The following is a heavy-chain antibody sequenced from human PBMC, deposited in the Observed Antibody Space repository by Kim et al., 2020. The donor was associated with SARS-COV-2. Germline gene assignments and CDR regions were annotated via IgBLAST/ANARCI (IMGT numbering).Heavy chain of an antibody. D-gene: IGHD3-10*02. CDR2: INPNSGGT. V-gene: IGHV1-2*06. Sequence: ATVKVSCKASGYTFTGYYMHWVRQAPGQGLEWMGRINPNSGGTNYAQKFQGRVTMTRDTSISTAYMELSRLRSDDTAVYYCAGATTPKYVTYYYGMDVWGQGTTVTVSS. CDR3: AGATTPKYVTYYYGMDV. CDR1: GYTFTGYY. J-gene: IGHJ6*02.